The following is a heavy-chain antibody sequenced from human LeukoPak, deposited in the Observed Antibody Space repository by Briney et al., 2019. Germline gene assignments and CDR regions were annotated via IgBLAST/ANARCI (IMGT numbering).Heavy chain of an antibody. CDR2: ISYDGSNK. Sequence: GGSLRLSCEASEFILSSYAMSWVRQAPGKGLEWVAVISYDGSNKYYADSVKGRFTISRDNSKNTLYLQMNSLRAEDTAVYYCARDLLGVSYGMDVWGQGTTVTVSS. J-gene: IGHJ6*02. D-gene: IGHD2-15*01. CDR3: ARDLLGVSYGMDV. CDR1: EFILSSYA. V-gene: IGHV3-30*04.